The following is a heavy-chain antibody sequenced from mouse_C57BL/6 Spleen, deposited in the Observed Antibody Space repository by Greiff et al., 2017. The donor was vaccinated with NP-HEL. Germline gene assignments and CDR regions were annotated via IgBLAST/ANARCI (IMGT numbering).Heavy chain of an antibody. J-gene: IGHJ4*01. CDR2: IDPSDSET. V-gene: IGHV1-52*01. Sequence: VQLQQPGAELVRPGSSVKLSCKASGYTFTSYWMHWVKQRPIQGLEWIGNIDPSDSETHYNQKFKDKATLTVDKSSSPAYMQLRSLTSEDSAVYFCARSREGYPTYYYAKDYWGQSTSVTAAS. D-gene: IGHD2-2*01. CDR1: GYTFTSYW. CDR3: ARSREGYPTYYYAKDY.